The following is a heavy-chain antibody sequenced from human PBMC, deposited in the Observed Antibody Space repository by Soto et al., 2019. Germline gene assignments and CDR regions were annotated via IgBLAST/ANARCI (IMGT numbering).Heavy chain of an antibody. CDR2: IYWDDDK. CDR1: GFSLTTSEVA. J-gene: IGHJ4*02. V-gene: IGHV2-5*02. Sequence: SGPTLVNPTHTLTLTCTFSGFSLTTSEVAVAWIRQPPGQALEWLGLIYWDDDKRYHPSLKSRLTITKDTSKNQVVLTMTNMDPVDTATYYCAHLAPGGSYLYYFDSWGQGTLVTVSS. CDR3: AHLAPGGSYLYYFDS. D-gene: IGHD1-26*01.